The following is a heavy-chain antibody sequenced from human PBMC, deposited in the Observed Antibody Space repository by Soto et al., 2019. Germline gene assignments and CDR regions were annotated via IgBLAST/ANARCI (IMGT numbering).Heavy chain of an antibody. CDR3: ATGDFWSGSHVHDY. CDR2: FDPEDGET. D-gene: IGHD3-3*01. V-gene: IGHV1-24*01. J-gene: IGHJ4*02. Sequence: ASVKVSCKVSGYTLTELSMHWVRQAPGKGLEWMGGFDPEDGETIYAQKFQGRVTMTEDTSTDTAYMELSSLRSEDTAVYYCATGDFWSGSHVHDYWGQGTLVTVSS. CDR1: GYTLTELS.